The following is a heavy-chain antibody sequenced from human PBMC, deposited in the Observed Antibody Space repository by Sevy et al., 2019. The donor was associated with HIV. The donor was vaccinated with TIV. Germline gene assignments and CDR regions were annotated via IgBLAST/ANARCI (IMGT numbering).Heavy chain of an antibody. Sequence: GGSLRLSCAASGFAFYEYSMSWIRQAPGKGLEWVATLSFGCGKINYADSVKGRFTISRDNSKNSFYLQMDNLRVEDTALYYCAREGCSRPHDYWGQGARVTVSS. CDR3: AREGCSRPHDY. CDR1: GFAFYEYS. D-gene: IGHD2-8*01. J-gene: IGHJ4*02. V-gene: IGHV3-23*01. CDR2: LSFGCGKI.